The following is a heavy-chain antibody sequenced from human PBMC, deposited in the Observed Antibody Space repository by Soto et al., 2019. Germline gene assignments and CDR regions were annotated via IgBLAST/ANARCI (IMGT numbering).Heavy chain of an antibody. D-gene: IGHD3-16*02. J-gene: IGHJ3*01. Sequence: SETLSLTCTVAGGSMRDYYWTWLRQAPGKGLEWIGYIYYTGSTNYAPSLRSRVTMSIDMSKRQFSLKMTSLTTADTAVYFCARWVIVLGEDGFDVWGRGTMVTV. CDR3: ARWVIVLGEDGFDV. CDR1: GGSMRDYY. CDR2: IYYTGST. V-gene: IGHV4-59*01.